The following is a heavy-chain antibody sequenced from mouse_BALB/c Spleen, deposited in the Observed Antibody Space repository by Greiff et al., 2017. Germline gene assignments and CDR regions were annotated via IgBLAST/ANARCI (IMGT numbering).Heavy chain of an antibody. D-gene: IGHD4-1*01. CDR3: PRFWDLAWFAY. J-gene: IGHJ3*01. CDR2: ISYSGST. CDR1: GYSITSDYA. V-gene: IGHV3-2*02. Sequence: VQLKESGPGLVKPSQSLSLTCTVTGYSITSDYAWNWIRQFPGNKLEWMGYISYSGSTSYNPSLKSRISITRDTSKNQFFLQLNSVTTEDTATYYCPRFWDLAWFAYWGQGTLVTVSA.